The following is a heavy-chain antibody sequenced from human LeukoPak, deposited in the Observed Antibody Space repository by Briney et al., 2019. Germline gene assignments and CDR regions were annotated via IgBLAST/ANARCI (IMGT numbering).Heavy chain of an antibody. CDR3: AKGAGYSSGNYFDY. Sequence: PGGSLRLSCAASGFTFSSYAMSWVRQAPGKGLEWVSAISGSGSSTYYADSVKGRFTISGDNSKNTLYLQMNSLRTEDTAVYYCAKGAGYSSGNYFDYWGQGTLVTVSS. CDR1: GFTFSSYA. CDR2: ISGSGSST. V-gene: IGHV3-23*01. D-gene: IGHD6-19*01. J-gene: IGHJ4*02.